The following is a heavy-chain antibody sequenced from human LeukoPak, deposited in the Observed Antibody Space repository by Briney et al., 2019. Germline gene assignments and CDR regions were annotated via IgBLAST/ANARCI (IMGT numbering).Heavy chain of an antibody. CDR1: GFTFSSYA. V-gene: IGHV3-30-3*01. D-gene: IGHD1-26*01. CDR2: ISYDGSNK. J-gene: IGHJ4*02. CDR3: AIPGRYRYYFDY. Sequence: PGGSLRLSCAASGFTFSSYAMHWVRQAPGKGLEWVAVISYDGSNKYYADSVKGRFTISRDNSKNTLYLQMNSLRAEDTAVYYCAIPGRYRYYFDYWGQGTLVTVSS.